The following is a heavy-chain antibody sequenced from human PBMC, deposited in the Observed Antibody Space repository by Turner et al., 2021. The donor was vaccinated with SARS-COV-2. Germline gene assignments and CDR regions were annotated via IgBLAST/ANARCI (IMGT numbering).Heavy chain of an antibody. Sequence: QLQLQESGPGLVKPSETLSLTCTVSGGSISDTLYYWGWIRQTPGKGLEWIGSIYYSGGTYFYNPSLKSRVAMSVDTSKNQFSLKLSSVTAADTAVYYCARHLRHGYNRGDYKCFDPWGRGTLVTVSS. J-gene: IGHJ5*02. V-gene: IGHV4-39*01. CDR2: IYYSGGT. CDR3: ARHLRHGYNRGDYKCFDP. D-gene: IGHD3-10*01. CDR1: GGSISDTLYY.